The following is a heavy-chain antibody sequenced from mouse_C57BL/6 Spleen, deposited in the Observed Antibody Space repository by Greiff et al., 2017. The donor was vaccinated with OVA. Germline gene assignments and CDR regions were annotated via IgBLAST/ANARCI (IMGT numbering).Heavy chain of an antibody. Sequence: EVKLMESGGDLVKPGGSLKLSCAASGFTFSSYGMSWVRQTPDTRLEWVATISSGGSYTYYPDSVKGRFTISRDNAKNTLYLQMSSLKSEDTAMYYCARHDATVDAMDYWGQGTSVTVSS. D-gene: IGHD1-1*01. V-gene: IGHV5-6*01. CDR1: GFTFSSYG. CDR3: ARHDATVDAMDY. J-gene: IGHJ4*01. CDR2: ISSGGSYT.